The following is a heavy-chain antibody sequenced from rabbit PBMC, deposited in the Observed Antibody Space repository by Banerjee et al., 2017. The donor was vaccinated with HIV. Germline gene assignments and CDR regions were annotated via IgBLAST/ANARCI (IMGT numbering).Heavy chain of an antibody. J-gene: IGHJ3*01. Sequence: QSLEESGGDLVKPGASLTLTCTASGFSFSSKYYMCWVRQAPGKGLEWIACIYTSSGGTHYASWAKGRFTISKTSSTTVTLQMTSLTAADTATYFCARANGGTGYGSDLWGQGTLVTVS. CDR3: ARANGGTGYGSDL. CDR1: GFSFSSKYY. D-gene: IGHD6-1*01. CDR2: IYTSSGGT. V-gene: IGHV1S40*01.